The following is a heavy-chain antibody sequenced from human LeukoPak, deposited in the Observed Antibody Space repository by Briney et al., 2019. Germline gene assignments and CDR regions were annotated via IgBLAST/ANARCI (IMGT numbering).Heavy chain of an antibody. CDR2: ISGSAGST. V-gene: IGHV3-23*01. Sequence: GGSLRLSCAVSGFTLSSYSMSWVRQAPGKGLEWVSSISGSAGSTYYADSVKGRFTISRDNSKSTLYLQMNSLRAEDTAVYYCAKGSKTLLFTRDHYIDVWGKGTTVTISS. CDR3: AKGSKTLLFTRDHYIDV. D-gene: IGHD2-21*02. J-gene: IGHJ6*03. CDR1: GFTLSSYS.